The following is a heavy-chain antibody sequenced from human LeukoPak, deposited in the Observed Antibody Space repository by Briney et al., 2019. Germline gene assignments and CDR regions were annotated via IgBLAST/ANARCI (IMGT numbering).Heavy chain of an antibody. CDR2: IYYSGST. J-gene: IGHJ4*02. D-gene: IGHD5-18*01. Sequence: SETLSLTCTVSGVSVSSGSYYWSWIRQPPGKGLEWIGYIYYSGSTNYNPSLKSRVTISVDTSKNQFSLKLSSVTAADTAVYYCARRGSYGYVDNYWGQGTLVTVSS. CDR3: ARRGSYGYVDNY. V-gene: IGHV4-61*01. CDR1: GVSVSSGSYY.